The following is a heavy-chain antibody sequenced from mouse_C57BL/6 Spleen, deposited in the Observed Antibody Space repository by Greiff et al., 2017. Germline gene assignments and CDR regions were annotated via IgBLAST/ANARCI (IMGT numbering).Heavy chain of an antibody. V-gene: IGHV5-4*01. CDR2: ISDGGSYT. Sequence: EVKVVESGGGLVKPGGSLKLSCAASGFTFSSYAMSWVRQTPEKRLEWVATISDGGSYTYYPDNVKGRFTISRDNAKNNLYLQMSHLKSEDTAMYYCARDRGWDVEAWFAYWGQGTLVTVSA. CDR1: GFTFSSYA. D-gene: IGHD4-1*01. CDR3: ARDRGWDVEAWFAY. J-gene: IGHJ3*01.